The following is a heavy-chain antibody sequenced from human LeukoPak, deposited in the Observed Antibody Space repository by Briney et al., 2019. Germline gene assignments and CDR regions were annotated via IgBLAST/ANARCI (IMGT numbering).Heavy chain of an antibody. Sequence: GASVKVSCKASGYTFTGYYMHWVRQAPGQGLEWMGWINPNSGGTNYAQKFQGRVTMTRDTSISTAYMELSRLRSDDTAVYYCARDARYIVVVPAARLYYMDVWGKGTTVTVSS. D-gene: IGHD2-2*01. CDR2: INPNSGGT. J-gene: IGHJ6*03. CDR1: GYTFTGYY. V-gene: IGHV1-2*02. CDR3: ARDARYIVVVPAARLYYMDV.